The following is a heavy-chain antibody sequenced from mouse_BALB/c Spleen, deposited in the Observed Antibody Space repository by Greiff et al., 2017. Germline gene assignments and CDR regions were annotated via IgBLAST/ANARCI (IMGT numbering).Heavy chain of an antibody. CDR2: IRSKSNNYAT. D-gene: IGHD2-13*01. V-gene: IGHV10S3*01. Sequence: DAGGGLVQPKGSLKLSCAASGFTFNTNAMNWVRQAPGKGLEWVARIRSKSNNYATYYADSVKDRFTISRDDSQSMLYLQMNNLKTEDTAMYYCVRDLYYGVLAYWGQGTLVTVSA. CDR3: VRDLYYGVLAY. CDR1: GFTFNTNA. J-gene: IGHJ3*01.